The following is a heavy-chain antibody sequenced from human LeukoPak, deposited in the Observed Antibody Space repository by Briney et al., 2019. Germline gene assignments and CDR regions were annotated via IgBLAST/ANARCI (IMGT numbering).Heavy chain of an antibody. V-gene: IGHV4-34*01. D-gene: IGHD3-10*01. CDR3: ARGDYMVRGYDP. CDR1: GGSFSGYY. J-gene: IGHJ5*02. CDR2: INHSGST. Sequence: SETLSLTCAVYGGSFSGYYWSWIRQPPGKGLEWIGEINHSGSTNYNPSLKSRVTISVDTSKNQFSLKLSSVTAADTAVYYRARGDYMVRGYDPWGQGTLVTVSS.